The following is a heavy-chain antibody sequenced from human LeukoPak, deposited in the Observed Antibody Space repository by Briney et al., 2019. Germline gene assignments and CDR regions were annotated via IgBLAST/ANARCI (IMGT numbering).Heavy chain of an antibody. CDR3: ARGGHSGNDY. Sequence: SDPLSLPCCVSGVSISGYYWHWLRQPAGKGLHWVGRIFSSGGTNYNPSLQSRVTMSVDTSKNQFSLKLSSVTAADTAVYYCARGGHSGNDYWGQGTLVTVSS. CDR2: IFSSGGT. CDR1: GVSISGYY. V-gene: IGHV4-4*07. D-gene: IGHD5-12*01. J-gene: IGHJ4*02.